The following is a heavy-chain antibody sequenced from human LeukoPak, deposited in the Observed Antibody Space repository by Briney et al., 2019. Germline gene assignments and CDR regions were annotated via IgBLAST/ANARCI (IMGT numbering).Heavy chain of an antibody. V-gene: IGHV4-39*01. CDR1: GGSISSSSYY. D-gene: IGHD4-23*01. CDR2: IYYSGST. CDR3: ARRMDYGGNRGWY. Sequence: PSETLSLTCTVSGGSISSSSYYWGWIRQPPGKGLEWIGSIYYSGSTYYNPSLKSRVTISVDTSKNQFSLKLSSVTAADTAVYYCARRMDYGGNRGWYWGQGTLVTVSS. J-gene: IGHJ4*02.